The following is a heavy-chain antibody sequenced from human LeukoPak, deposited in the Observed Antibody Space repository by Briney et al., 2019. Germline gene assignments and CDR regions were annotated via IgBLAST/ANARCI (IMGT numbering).Heavy chain of an antibody. CDR2: YNGNT. CDR3: ATYDFWSGYYQNYYFDY. V-gene: IGHV1-18*01. D-gene: IGHD3-3*01. J-gene: IGHJ4*02. Sequence: YNGNTNYSQKLQGRVTMTTDTSTSTAYMELRSLRSDDTAVYYCATYDFWSGYYQNYYFDYWGQGTLVTVSS.